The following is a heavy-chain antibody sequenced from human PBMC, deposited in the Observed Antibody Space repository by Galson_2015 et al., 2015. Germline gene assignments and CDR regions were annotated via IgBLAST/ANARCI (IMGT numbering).Heavy chain of an antibody. J-gene: IGHJ6*04. D-gene: IGHD3-10*01. V-gene: IGHV3-11*03. CDR1: RFIFSNYY. Sequence: SLRLSCAASRFIFSNYYMSWIRQAPGKGLEWVPYISSTADYTNYADSVKGRFAISRDNAKNSLFLQMNSLTAEDTGVYFCARYYYGSGTCNLDAWGKGTMVTVSS. CDR3: ARYYYGSGTCNLDA. CDR2: ISSTADYT.